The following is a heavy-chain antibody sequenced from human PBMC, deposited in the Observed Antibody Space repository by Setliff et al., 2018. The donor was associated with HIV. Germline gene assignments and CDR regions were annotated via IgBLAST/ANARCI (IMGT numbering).Heavy chain of an antibody. Sequence: SETLSLTCGVYGGSLSDYYWNWIRQPPGKGLEWIAEINHSGSTNYNPSLKSRATISVDTSQNQLSLKLSSVTAADTAVYYCARGGRGYMYGWGRGTLVTVSS. CDR2: INHSGST. V-gene: IGHV4-34*01. J-gene: IGHJ4*02. CDR1: GGSLSDYY. D-gene: IGHD5-18*01. CDR3: ARGGRGYMYG.